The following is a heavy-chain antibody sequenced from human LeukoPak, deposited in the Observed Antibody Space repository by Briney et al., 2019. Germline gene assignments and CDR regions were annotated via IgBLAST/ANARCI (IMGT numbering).Heavy chain of an antibody. J-gene: IGHJ4*02. CDR3: ANILGYCSSTSCSTTDY. CDR1: GFTFSSYG. CDR2: ISYDGSNK. Sequence: GGSLRLSCAASGFTFSSYGMHWVRQAPGKGLEWVAVISYDGSNKYYADSVKGRSTISRDNSKNTLYLQMNSLRAEDTAVYYCANILGYCSSTSCSTTDYWGQGTLVTVSS. D-gene: IGHD2-2*01. V-gene: IGHV3-30*18.